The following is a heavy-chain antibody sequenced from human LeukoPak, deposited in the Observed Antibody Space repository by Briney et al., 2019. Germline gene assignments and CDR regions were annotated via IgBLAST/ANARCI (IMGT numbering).Heavy chain of an antibody. J-gene: IGHJ6*03. Sequence: SETLSLTCTVSGGSISSGSYYWSWIRQPAGKGLEWIGRIYTSGSTNYNPSLKSRVTISVDTSKNQFSLKLSSVTAADTAVYYCAREGAQYYDFWSGYYYYYYMDVWRKGTTVTVSS. D-gene: IGHD3-3*01. CDR3: AREGAQYYDFWSGYYYYYYMDV. CDR2: IYTSGST. V-gene: IGHV4-61*02. CDR1: GGSISSGSYY.